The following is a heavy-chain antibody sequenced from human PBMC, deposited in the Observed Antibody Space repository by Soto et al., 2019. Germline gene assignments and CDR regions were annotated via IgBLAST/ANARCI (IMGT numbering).Heavy chain of an antibody. CDR3: ARHGVGDILTGQPDY. J-gene: IGHJ4*02. V-gene: IGHV5-51*01. D-gene: IGHD3-9*01. CDR2: IYPDDSDT. Sequence: GESLKISCQASGYTFTKYWVGWVRQMPGKGLEWMGIIYPDDSDTRYSPSFQGQVTISADKSISTAYLQWSSLKASDTAMYYCARHGVGDILTGQPDYWGQGTLVTVSS. CDR1: GYTFTKYW.